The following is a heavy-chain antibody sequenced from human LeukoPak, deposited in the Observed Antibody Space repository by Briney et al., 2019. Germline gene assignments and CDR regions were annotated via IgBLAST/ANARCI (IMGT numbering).Heavy chain of an antibody. J-gene: IGHJ3*02. CDR3: ARDTDYYDSSGYSLDAFDI. D-gene: IGHD3-22*01. CDR2: INPYSGGT. Sequence: ASVNVSCKASGYTFTVYYIHWVRQAPGQGLEWMGRINPYSGGTNYAQNFQGRVTMTRDTSISTAYMELSRLRSDDTALYYCARDTDYYDSSGYSLDAFDIWGQGTMVTVSS. CDR1: GYTFTVYY. V-gene: IGHV1-2*06.